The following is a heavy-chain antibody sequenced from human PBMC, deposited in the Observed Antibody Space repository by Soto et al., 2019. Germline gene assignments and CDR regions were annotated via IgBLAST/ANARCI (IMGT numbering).Heavy chain of an antibody. CDR1: GYTLTELS. Sequence: GASVKVSCKVSGYTLTELSMHWVRQAPGEGLEWMGGFDPEDGETIYAQKFQGRVTMTEDTSTDTAYMELSSLRSEDTAVYYCATALRFLEWLPSDVWGQGTTVTVSS. V-gene: IGHV1-24*01. D-gene: IGHD3-3*01. CDR3: ATALRFLEWLPSDV. J-gene: IGHJ6*02. CDR2: FDPEDGET.